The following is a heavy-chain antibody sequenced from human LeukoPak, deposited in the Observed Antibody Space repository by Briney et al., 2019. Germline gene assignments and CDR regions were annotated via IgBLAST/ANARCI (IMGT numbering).Heavy chain of an antibody. V-gene: IGHV5-51*01. CDR3: ARPLGYSTSWYNH. J-gene: IGHJ5*02. CDR2: IYPGDSDT. Sequence: GESLKISCKGSGYSFPTYWIGWVRQMPGKGLEWMGIIYPGDSDTRYSPSFQGQVTISADKSISTAYLQWSSLKASDTAIYYCARPLGYSTSWYNHWGQGTLVIVSS. D-gene: IGHD5-12*01. CDR1: GYSFPTYW.